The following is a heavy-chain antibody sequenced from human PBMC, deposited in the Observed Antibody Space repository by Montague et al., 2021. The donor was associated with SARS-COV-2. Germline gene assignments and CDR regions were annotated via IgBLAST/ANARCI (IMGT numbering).Heavy chain of an antibody. D-gene: IGHD6-13*01. CDR2: ISWNSGSI. Sequence: SLRLSCAASGFTFDDYAMHWVRQAPGKGLEWVSGISWNSGSIGXXXSXXGRFTISRDNAKNSLYLQMNSLRAEDTALSYCAKDIAAARFYFQHWGQGTLVTVSS. V-gene: IGHV3-9*01. CDR3: AKDIAAARFYFQH. J-gene: IGHJ1*01. CDR1: GFTFDDYA.